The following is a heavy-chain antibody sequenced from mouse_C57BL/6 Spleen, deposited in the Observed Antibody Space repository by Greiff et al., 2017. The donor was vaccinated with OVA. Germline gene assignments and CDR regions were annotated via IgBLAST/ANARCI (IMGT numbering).Heavy chain of an antibody. J-gene: IGHJ3*01. CDR2: IDPSDSYT. Sequence: QVQLQQPGAELVRPGTSVKLSCKASGYTFTSYWMHWVKQRPGQGLEWIGVIDPSDSYTNYNQKFKGKATLTVDTSSSTAYMQLSRLTSEDTAVCYCARKVGNYGAWFAYWGKGTLVTVSA. V-gene: IGHV1-59*01. D-gene: IGHD1-1*01. CDR3: ARKVGNYGAWFAY. CDR1: GYTFTSYW.